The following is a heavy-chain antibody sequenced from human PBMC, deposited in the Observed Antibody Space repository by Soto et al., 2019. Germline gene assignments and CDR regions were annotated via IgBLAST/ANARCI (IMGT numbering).Heavy chain of an antibody. V-gene: IGHV1-46*01. Sequence: ASVKVSCKAPGYTFINYYIHWVRQAPGQGLEWMAIINPMGGSTNYAQEFQGRVTLTSDTSTSTVYMELSSLRFEDTALFYCARDLAAGDLWGQGTLVTVSS. CDR3: ARDLAAGDL. J-gene: IGHJ5*02. CDR1: GYTFINYY. D-gene: IGHD6-13*01. CDR2: INPMGGST.